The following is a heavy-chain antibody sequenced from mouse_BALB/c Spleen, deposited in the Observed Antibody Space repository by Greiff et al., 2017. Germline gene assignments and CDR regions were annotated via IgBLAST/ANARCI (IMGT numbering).Heavy chain of an antibody. D-gene: IGHD2-4*01. CDR3: TYDYDDGFAY. CDR2: IDPETGGT. J-gene: IGHJ3*01. CDR1: GYTFTDYE. Sequence: QVQLQQSGAELVRPGASVTLSCKASGYTFTDYEMHWVKQTPVHGLEWIGAIDPETGGTAYNQKFKGKATLTADKSSSTAYMELRSLTSEDSAVYCCTYDYDDGFAYWGQGTLVTVSA. V-gene: IGHV1-15*01.